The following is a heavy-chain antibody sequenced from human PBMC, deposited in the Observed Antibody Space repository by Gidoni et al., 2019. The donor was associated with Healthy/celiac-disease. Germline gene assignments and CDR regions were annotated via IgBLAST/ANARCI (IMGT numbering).Heavy chain of an antibody. D-gene: IGHD3-22*01. Sequence: GKKPGASVKVSCKASGYTFTSYGISWVRQAPGQGLEWMGWISAYNGNTNYAQKLQGRVTMTTDTSTSTAYMELRSLSSDDTAVYYCAGVEWIRPDYYDSSGYYSPWGQGTLVTVS. J-gene: IGHJ5*02. CDR1: GYTFTSYG. V-gene: IGHV1-18*04. CDR3: AGVEWIRPDYYDSSGYYSP. CDR2: ISAYNGNT.